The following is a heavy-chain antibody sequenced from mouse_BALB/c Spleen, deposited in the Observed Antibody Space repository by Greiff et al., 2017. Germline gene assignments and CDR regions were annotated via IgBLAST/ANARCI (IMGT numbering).Heavy chain of an antibody. CDR1: GYTFTSYN. CDR2: IYPGNGDT. D-gene: IGHD1-1*01. CDR3: AREGFYYGSSYVNDY. V-gene: IGHV1-12*01. J-gene: IGHJ2*01. Sequence: QVQLQQPGAELVKPGASVKMSCKASGYTFTSYNMHWVKQTPGQGLEWIGAIYPGNGDTSYNQKFKGKATLTADKSSSTAYMQLSSLTSEDSAVYYCAREGFYYGSSYVNDYWGQGTTLTVSS.